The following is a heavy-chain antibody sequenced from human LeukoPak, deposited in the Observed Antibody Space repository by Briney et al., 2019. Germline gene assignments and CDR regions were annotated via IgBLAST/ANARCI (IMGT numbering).Heavy chain of an antibody. V-gene: IGHV4-34*01. D-gene: IGHD5-18*01. CDR3: ARGIQLWLRF. Sequence: SETLSFTCAVYGGSFSGYYWSGIRQPPGKGLEWIGEINHSGSTNYNPSLKSRVTISVDTSKNQFSLKLSSVTAADTAVYYCARGIQLWLRFWGQGTLVTVSS. J-gene: IGHJ4*02. CDR1: GGSFSGYY. CDR2: INHSGST.